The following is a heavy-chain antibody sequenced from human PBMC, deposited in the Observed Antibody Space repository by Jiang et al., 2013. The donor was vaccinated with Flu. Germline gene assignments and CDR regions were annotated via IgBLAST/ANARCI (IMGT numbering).Heavy chain of an antibody. CDR3: AAQGTLGRDAFDI. J-gene: IGHJ3*02. V-gene: IGHV5-10-1*01. CDR2: IDPSDFYT. CDR1: GYIFTSYW. Sequence: GAEVKKPGESLKISCKGSGYIFTSYWITWVRQMPGKGLEWMGTIDPSDFYTKYSPSFQGHVTISADKSITTAYLQWSSLKASDTAMYYCAAQGTLGRDAFDIWGQGTMVTVS. D-gene: IGHD1-1*01.